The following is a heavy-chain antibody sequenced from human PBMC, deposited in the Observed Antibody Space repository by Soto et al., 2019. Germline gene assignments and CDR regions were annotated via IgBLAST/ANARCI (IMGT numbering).Heavy chain of an antibody. D-gene: IGHD4-4*01. V-gene: IGHV3-23*01. CDR3: ARGRGLWRRPTVTTFKGDWFDP. J-gene: IGHJ5*02. Sequence: GGSLRLSCAASGFTFSSYAMSWVRQAPGKGLEWVSAISGSGDTTYYADSVKGRFTISRDKSKTTLYLQMNSLRAEDTAIYYCARGRGLWRRPTVTTFKGDWFDPWGQGTLVTVSS. CDR1: GFTFSSYA. CDR2: ISGSGDTT.